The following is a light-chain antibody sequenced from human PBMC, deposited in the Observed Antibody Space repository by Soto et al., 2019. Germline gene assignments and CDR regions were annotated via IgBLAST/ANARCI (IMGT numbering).Light chain of an antibody. CDR1: SSNIGSNY. CDR3: AAWDDSLSGVV. CDR2: SNN. V-gene: IGLV1-47*02. Sequence: QPVLTQPPSASGTPGQTVTISWSGSSSNIGSNYVYWYQQLPGTAPKLLIYSNNQRPSGVPDRFSGSKSGTSASLAISGLRSEDEADYYCAAWDDSLSGVVFGGGTKLTVL. J-gene: IGLJ2*01.